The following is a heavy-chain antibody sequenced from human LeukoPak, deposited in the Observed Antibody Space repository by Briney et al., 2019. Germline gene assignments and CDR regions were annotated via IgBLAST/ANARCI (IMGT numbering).Heavy chain of an antibody. V-gene: IGHV1-18*04. D-gene: IGHD6-6*01. Sequence: GASVKVSCKASGYTFTSYYMHWVRQAPGQGLEWMGWISAYNGNTNYAQKLQGRVTMTTDTSTSTAYMELRSLRSDDTAVYYCARGGSSSSFGPQGGWGQGTLVTVSS. CDR2: ISAYNGNT. CDR3: ARGGSSSSFGPQGG. CDR1: GYTFTSYY. J-gene: IGHJ4*02.